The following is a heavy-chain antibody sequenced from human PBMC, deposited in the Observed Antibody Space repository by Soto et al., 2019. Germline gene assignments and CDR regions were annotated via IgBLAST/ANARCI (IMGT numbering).Heavy chain of an antibody. CDR2: IKQDGSEK. V-gene: IGHV3-7*03. CDR3: SRDSYKLLRNWFDP. Sequence: GGSLRLSCAASVFTFSSYWMSWVRQAPGKGLEWVSNIKQDGSEKYYVDSVKGRFTISRDNAKNSLYLQMNSLRAEDTAVYYCSRDSYKLLRNWFDPWAQGTLVTVSS. D-gene: IGHD2-2*01. CDR1: VFTFSSYW. J-gene: IGHJ5*02.